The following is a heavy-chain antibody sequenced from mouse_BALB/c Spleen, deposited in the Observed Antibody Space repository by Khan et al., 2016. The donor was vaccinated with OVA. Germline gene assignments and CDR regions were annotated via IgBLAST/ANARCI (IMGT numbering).Heavy chain of an antibody. V-gene: IGHV1S136*01. CDR1: GYTFTSYV. CDR3: ARRGYFGSSSFAY. J-gene: IGHJ3*01. CDR2: INPYNDGT. Sequence: EVQLQQSGPELVKPGASVKMSCKASGYTFTSYVMHWVKQKPGQGLEWIGYINPYNDGTKYNEKFKGKATLTSEKYSSTAYMELSSLTSEDSAGYYCARRGYFGSSSFAYWGQGTLVTVSA. D-gene: IGHD1-1*01.